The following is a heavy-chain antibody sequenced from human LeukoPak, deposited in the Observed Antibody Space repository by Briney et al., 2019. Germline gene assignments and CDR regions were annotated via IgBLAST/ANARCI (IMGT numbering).Heavy chain of an antibody. Sequence: ASVKVSCKVSGYTLTELSMHWVRQAPGKGLEWMGGFDPEDGETIYAQKFQGRVTMTEDTSTDTAYMELSSLRSEDTAVYYCATGSGKISGLRELYYYYYYGMDVWGQGTTVTVSS. J-gene: IGHJ6*02. D-gene: IGHD4-17*01. CDR3: ATGSGKISGLRELYYYYYYGMDV. CDR1: GYTLTELS. CDR2: FDPEDGET. V-gene: IGHV1-24*01.